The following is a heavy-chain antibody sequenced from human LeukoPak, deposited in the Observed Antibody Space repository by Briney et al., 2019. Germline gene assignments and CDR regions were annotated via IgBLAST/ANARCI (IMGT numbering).Heavy chain of an antibody. Sequence: GGSLRLSCAASGFTFSSYWMSWVRQAPGKGLEWVTNIKQDGSEKYSVDSVKARYPISRDNAKNSLYLQMNRPRAEDTTTYYCARDLWLSTIYCYYYCMDVWGKGTTVTVSS. D-gene: IGHD3-22*01. CDR2: IKQDGSEK. CDR3: ARDLWLSTIYCYYYCMDV. CDR1: GFTFSSYW. V-gene: IGHV3-7*01. J-gene: IGHJ6*03.